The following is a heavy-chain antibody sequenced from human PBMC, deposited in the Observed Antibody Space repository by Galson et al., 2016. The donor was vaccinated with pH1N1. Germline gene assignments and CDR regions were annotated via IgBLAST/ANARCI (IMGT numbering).Heavy chain of an antibody. D-gene: IGHD5-18*01. Sequence: SETLSLTCTVSGGSISSSSYYWGWIRQPPGKGLQWIGSIYYSGSTYYNPSLKSRVTISVDTSKNQLSLKLSSVTAADTAVYYCARPERNSFDYFDYWGQGTLVTVSS. CDR2: IYYSGST. J-gene: IGHJ4*02. CDR3: ARPERNSFDYFDY. V-gene: IGHV4-39*01. CDR1: GGSISSSSYY.